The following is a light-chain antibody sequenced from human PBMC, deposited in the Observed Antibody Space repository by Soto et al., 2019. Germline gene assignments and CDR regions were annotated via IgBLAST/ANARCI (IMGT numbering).Light chain of an antibody. CDR3: QQCDDLIT. V-gene: IGKV1-33*01. CDR1: QDIKNY. J-gene: IGKJ4*01. Sequence: DIQMTQSPSSLSASVGDRVTITCQASQDIKNYLKWYQQKPGKAPKLLIYEASNLETGVPSRFSGSGYGSSFTFTNSSLQTEDIATYYGQQCDDLITFGGGT. CDR2: EAS.